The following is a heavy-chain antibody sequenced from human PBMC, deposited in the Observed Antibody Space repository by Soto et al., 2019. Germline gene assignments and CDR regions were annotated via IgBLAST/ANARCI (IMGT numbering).Heavy chain of an antibody. CDR2: ISYDGHNK. J-gene: IGHJ6*02. CDR3: AKDLQAYGDYNYYYYGMDV. Sequence: QVQLVESGGGVVQPGGSLRLSCTASGFNFTTFGIHWVRQAPGKGLEWVALISYDGHNKYYSDSVKGRFTISRDNYKNTLSLQMNSLRAEDTAVYYCAKDLQAYGDYNYYYYGMDVWGQGTTVSFSS. CDR1: GFNFTTFG. V-gene: IGHV3-30*18. D-gene: IGHD4-17*01.